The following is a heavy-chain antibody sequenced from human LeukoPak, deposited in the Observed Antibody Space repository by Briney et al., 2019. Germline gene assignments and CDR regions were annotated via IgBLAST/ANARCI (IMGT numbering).Heavy chain of an antibody. Sequence: GESLRLSCAASGFTFSSYAMSWVRQAPGKGLEWVPGITASGDKTFYGDSVKGRFTSSRDNSKNTLYLQMNSLRDEDTAVYYCARLAIVGNWFDPWGQGTLVTVSS. CDR1: GFTFSSYA. J-gene: IGHJ5*02. CDR3: ARLAIVGNWFDP. CDR2: ITASGDKT. V-gene: IGHV3-23*01. D-gene: IGHD3-22*01.